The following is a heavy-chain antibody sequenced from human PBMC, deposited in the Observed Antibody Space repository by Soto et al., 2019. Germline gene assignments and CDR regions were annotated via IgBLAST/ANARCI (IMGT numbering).Heavy chain of an antibody. J-gene: IGHJ4*02. V-gene: IGHV4-59*12. CDR1: GGSISSYY. D-gene: IGHD6-19*01. CDR3: AKRYSSNRPIDY. Sequence: SETLSLTCTVSGGSISSYYWSWIRQPPGKGLXLXGXXXYXGXTXYXXXXKSRVTVSRDNSKNTLYLQMNSLRAEDTAVYYCAKRYSSNRPIDYWGQGTLLTVSS. CDR2: XXYXGXT.